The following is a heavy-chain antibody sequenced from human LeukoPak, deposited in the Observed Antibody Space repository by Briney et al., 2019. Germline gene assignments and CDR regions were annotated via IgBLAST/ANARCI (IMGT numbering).Heavy chain of an antibody. CDR1: GYTFTSYD. CDR3: ARDGDYYDSSGYYYVRVYFQH. Sequence: ASVKVSCKASGYTFTSYDINWVRQATGQGLEWMGWMNPNSGNTGYAQKFQGRVTMTRNTSISTAYMELSSLRSEDTAVYYCARDGDYYDSSGYYYVRVYFQHWGQGTLVTVSS. J-gene: IGHJ1*01. CDR2: MNPNSGNT. D-gene: IGHD3-22*01. V-gene: IGHV1-8*01.